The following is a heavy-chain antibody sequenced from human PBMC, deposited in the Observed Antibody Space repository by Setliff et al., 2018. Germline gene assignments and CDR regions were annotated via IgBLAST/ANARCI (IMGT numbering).Heavy chain of an antibody. CDR3: ARAPPNRYSGSYEYFYMDV. D-gene: IGHD1-26*01. V-gene: IGHV4-61*05. Sequence: SETLSLTCTVSDVSISYISYYWIWIRQPPGKGLEWIGYIYSSGRTNYNPSLKSRVTLSVDTSNNQFSLKVSSVTAADTAVYYCARAPPNRYSGSYEYFYMDVWGKGTTVTVSS. CDR2: IYSSGRT. CDR1: DVSISYISYY. J-gene: IGHJ6*03.